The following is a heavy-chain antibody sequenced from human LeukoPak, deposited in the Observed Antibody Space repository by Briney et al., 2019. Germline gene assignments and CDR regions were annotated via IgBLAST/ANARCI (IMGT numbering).Heavy chain of an antibody. CDR3: AVQRTLWQQVLDH. Sequence: PGGSLRLSCAASGFTFSDAWMSWVRQAPGKGLEWVANIKQDGSEKYYVDSVKGRFTISRDNAKNSLYLQMNSLRAEDTAVYYCAVQRTLWQQVLDHWGQGTLVTVSS. D-gene: IGHD6-13*01. CDR1: GFTFSDAW. V-gene: IGHV3-7*03. CDR2: IKQDGSEK. J-gene: IGHJ4*02.